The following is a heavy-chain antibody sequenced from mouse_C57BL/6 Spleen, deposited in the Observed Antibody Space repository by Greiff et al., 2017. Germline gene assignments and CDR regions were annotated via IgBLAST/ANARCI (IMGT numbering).Heavy chain of an antibody. CDR3: ARGDYYGSSYRYFDV. CDR1: GYTFTSYW. J-gene: IGHJ1*03. D-gene: IGHD1-1*01. Sequence: QVQLQQPGAELVRPGSSVKLSCKASGYTFTSYWMDWVKQRPGQGLEWIGNIYPSDSETTYNQKFKDKATLTVDKSSSTAYMQRSSLTSEDSAVYYCARGDYYGSSYRYFDVWGTGTTVTVSS. CDR2: IYPSDSET. V-gene: IGHV1-61*01.